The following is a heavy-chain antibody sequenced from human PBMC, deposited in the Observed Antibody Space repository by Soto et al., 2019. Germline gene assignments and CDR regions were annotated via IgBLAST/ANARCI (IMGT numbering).Heavy chain of an antibody. V-gene: IGHV4-34*01. D-gene: IGHD6-13*01. Sequence: SETLSLTCALYGGSFSGYYWSWIRQPPGKGLEWIGEINHSGSTNYNPSLKSRVTISVDTSKNQSSLKLSSVTAADTAVYYCARPAIAAVVSAFDYWGQGTLVTVSS. CDR1: GGSFSGYY. J-gene: IGHJ4*02. CDR2: INHSGST. CDR3: ARPAIAAVVSAFDY.